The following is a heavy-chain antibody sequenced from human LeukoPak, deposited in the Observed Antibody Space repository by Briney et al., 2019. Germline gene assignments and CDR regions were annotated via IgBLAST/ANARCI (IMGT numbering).Heavy chain of an antibody. J-gene: IGHJ3*02. D-gene: IGHD2-2*01. CDR1: GFTFSSYA. Sequence: GGSLRLSCAASGFTFSSYAMSWVRQAPGKGLEWVSAISGSGGSTYYADSVKGRFTISRDNSKNTLYLRMNSLRAEDTAVYYCAKDNQLADAFDIWGQGTMVTVSS. CDR2: ISGSGGST. V-gene: IGHV3-23*01. CDR3: AKDNQLADAFDI.